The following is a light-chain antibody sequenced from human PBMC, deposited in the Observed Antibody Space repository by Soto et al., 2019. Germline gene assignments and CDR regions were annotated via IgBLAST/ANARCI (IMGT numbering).Light chain of an antibody. CDR2: RAS. CDR1: QNIDIN. V-gene: IGKV3-15*01. CDR3: PQYRPLLPPA. J-gene: IGKJ5*01. Sequence: IAMTQATATQSVSPGVIANLSCRASQNIDINLVWYQQKPGQAPRLLIFRASTRATDIPARFSGSGSGTVFTLTINSLQSEDFAVYYGPQYRPLLPPAFPQGALLENK.